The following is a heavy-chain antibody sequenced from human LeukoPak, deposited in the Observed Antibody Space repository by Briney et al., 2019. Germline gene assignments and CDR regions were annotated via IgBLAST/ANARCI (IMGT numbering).Heavy chain of an antibody. CDR1: GFTFSSYW. CDR3: ARVYHSSSWYRKYNWFDP. V-gene: IGHV3-7*01. J-gene: IGHJ5*02. Sequence: PGGSLRLSCAASGFTFSSYWMSWVRQAPGKGLEWVANIKQDGSEKYYVDSVKGRFTISRDNAKNSLYLQMNSLRAEDTAVYYCARVYHSSSWYRKYNWFDPWGQGTLVTVSS. CDR2: IKQDGSEK. D-gene: IGHD6-13*01.